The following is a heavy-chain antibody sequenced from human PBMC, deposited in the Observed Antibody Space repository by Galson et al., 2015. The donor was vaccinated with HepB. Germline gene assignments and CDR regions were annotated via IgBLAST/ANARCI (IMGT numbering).Heavy chain of an antibody. V-gene: IGHV3-23*01. Sequence: SLRLSCAASGFTFSSYAMSWVRQAPGKGLEWVSAISGSGGSTYYADSVKGRFTISRDNSKNTLYLQMNSLRAEDTAVYYCAKDRGHAGEIFDYWGQGTLVTVSS. J-gene: IGHJ4*02. CDR1: GFTFSSYA. CDR2: ISGSGGST. D-gene: IGHD5-12*01. CDR3: AKDRGHAGEIFDY.